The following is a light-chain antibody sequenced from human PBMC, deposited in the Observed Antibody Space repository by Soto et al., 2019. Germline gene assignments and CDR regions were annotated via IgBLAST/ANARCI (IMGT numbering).Light chain of an antibody. CDR2: MGS. J-gene: IGKJ1*01. Sequence: DIVMTQSPLSLPVTPGEPASISCRSSQSLLYSNGYNYLDWYLQKPGQSPQLLIYMGSNRASGVPDRFSGSGSGTDFTLKISRVEAEAVRIYYCMQTLQTRTFGQGTEVEIK. V-gene: IGKV2-28*01. CDR1: QSLLYSNGYNY. CDR3: MQTLQTRT.